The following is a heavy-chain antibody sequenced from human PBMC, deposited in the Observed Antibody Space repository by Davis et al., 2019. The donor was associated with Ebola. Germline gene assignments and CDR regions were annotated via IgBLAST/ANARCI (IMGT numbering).Heavy chain of an antibody. CDR3: ARAPREFYGTKNSPWPVAFDL. J-gene: IGHJ3*01. CDR1: GGSISSHY. CDR2: IYYSGST. Sequence: PSETLSLTCTVSGGSISSHYWSWIRQPPGKGLEWIGYIYYSGSTNYNPSLKSRVTISVDTSKNQFSLKLSSVTAADTAVYYCARAPREFYGTKNSPWPVAFDLWGQGTMVTVSS. V-gene: IGHV4-59*11. D-gene: IGHD4/OR15-4a*01.